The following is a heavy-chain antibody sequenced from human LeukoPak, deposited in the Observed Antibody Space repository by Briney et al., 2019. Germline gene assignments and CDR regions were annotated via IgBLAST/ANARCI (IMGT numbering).Heavy chain of an antibody. CDR1: GYTITSKY. CDR3: ARDPKDDTSGYYYFDY. V-gene: IGHV1-46*01. J-gene: IGHJ4*02. Sequence: ASVKVSCKASGYTITSKYIHWVRQAPGQGLEWMGVINPSGGSTSYAQKFKARVTMTRDMSTSTVYMELSSLRSEDTAVYYCARDPKDDTSGYYYFDYWGQGTLVTVSS. CDR2: INPSGGST. D-gene: IGHD3-22*01.